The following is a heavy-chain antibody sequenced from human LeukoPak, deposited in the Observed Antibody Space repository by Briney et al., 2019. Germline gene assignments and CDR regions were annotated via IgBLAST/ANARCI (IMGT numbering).Heavy chain of an antibody. CDR3: AAPGASGFVGNFWSGPLDY. J-gene: IGHJ4*02. CDR2: INPSDGRT. Sequence: ASVKVSCRASGYTFTNHYMHWVRQAPGQGLEWMGMINPSDGRTNYPQKFQGRVTMTRDTSTSTVYVELSSLRFEDTAIYYCAAPGASGFVGNFWSGPLDYWGQGTLVTVSS. V-gene: IGHV1-46*01. CDR1: GYTFTNHY. D-gene: IGHD3-3*01.